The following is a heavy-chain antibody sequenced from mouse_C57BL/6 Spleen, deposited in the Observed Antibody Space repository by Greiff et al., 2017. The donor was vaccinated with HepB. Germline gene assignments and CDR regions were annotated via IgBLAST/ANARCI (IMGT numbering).Heavy chain of an antibody. CDR2: IDPSDSYT. CDR1: GYTFTSYW. J-gene: IGHJ4*01. D-gene: IGHD2-5*01. V-gene: IGHV1-50*01. Sequence: QVQLQQSGAELVKPGASVKLSCKASGYTFTSYWMQWVKQRPGQGLEWIGEIDPSDSYTNYNQKFKGKATLTVDTSSSTAYMQLSSLTSEDSAVYYCARKAYSNYVDYAMDYWGQGTSVTVSS. CDR3: ARKAYSNYVDYAMDY.